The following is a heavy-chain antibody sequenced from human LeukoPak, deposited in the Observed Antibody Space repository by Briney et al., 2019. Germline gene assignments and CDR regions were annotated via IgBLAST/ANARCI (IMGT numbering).Heavy chain of an antibody. V-gene: IGHV1-2*02. J-gene: IGHJ4*02. Sequence: ASVKVSCKASGYTFTGYHMHWVRQAPGQGLEWMGWINPNSGGTNYAQKFQGRVTMTRDTSISTAYMELSRLRSDDTAVYYCARDKTAVAGTFDYWGQGTLVTVSS. CDR2: INPNSGGT. D-gene: IGHD6-19*01. CDR1: GYTFTGYH. CDR3: ARDKTAVAGTFDY.